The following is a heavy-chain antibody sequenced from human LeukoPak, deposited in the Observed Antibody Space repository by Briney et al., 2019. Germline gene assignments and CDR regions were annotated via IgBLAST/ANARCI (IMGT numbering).Heavy chain of an antibody. J-gene: IGHJ4*02. CDR1: GYTFTSYY. CDR3: ARDRGWELRWFELDY. CDR2: INPSGGST. D-gene: IGHD1-26*01. Sequence: ASVKVSCKASGYTFTSYYMHWVRQAPGQGLEWMGIINPSGGSTSYAQKFQGRVTMTRDMSTSTVYMELSSLRSEDTAGYYCARDRGWELRWFELDYWGQGTLVTVSS. V-gene: IGHV1-46*01.